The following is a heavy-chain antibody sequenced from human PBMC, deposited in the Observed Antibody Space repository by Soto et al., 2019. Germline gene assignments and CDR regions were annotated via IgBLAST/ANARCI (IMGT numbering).Heavy chain of an antibody. CDR2: ISGSGGST. CDR3: AKDRWCSSTSCSIGGNWFDP. D-gene: IGHD2-2*01. CDR1: GSTFSSYA. V-gene: IGHV3-23*01. J-gene: IGHJ5*02. Sequence: GGSLRLSCAASGSTFSSYAMSWVRQAPGKGLEWVSAISGSGGSTYYADSVKGRFTISRDNSKNTLYLQMNSLRAEDTAVYYCAKDRWCSSTSCSIGGNWFDPWGQGTLVTVSS.